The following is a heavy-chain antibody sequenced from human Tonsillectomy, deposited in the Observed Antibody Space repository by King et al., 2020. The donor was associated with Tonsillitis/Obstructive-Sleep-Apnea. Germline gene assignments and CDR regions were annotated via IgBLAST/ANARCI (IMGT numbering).Heavy chain of an antibody. D-gene: IGHD6-13*01. CDR2: ISGSGSTI. Sequence: VQLVESGGGLVQPGGSLRLSCVASGFTFRRYEVNWVRQAPGKGLEWVSHISGSGSTISYADSVKGRFTISRDNGQSSLYLQMNSLRAEDTAVYYCARESGYSSYYFYMGVWGKGTTVTVSS. J-gene: IGHJ6*03. CDR3: ARESGYSSYYFYMGV. CDR1: GFTFRRYE. V-gene: IGHV3-48*03.